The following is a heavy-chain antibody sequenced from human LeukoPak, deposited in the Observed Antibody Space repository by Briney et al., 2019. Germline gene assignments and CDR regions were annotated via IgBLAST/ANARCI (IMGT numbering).Heavy chain of an antibody. D-gene: IGHD3-9*01. CDR1: GFIFSNYW. CDR2: IKRDGSER. J-gene: IGHJ3*02. Sequence: GGSLRLSCVASGFIFSNYWMSWVRQAPGKRLEWVANIKRDGSERYYVDSVKGRFTISRDNAKNSLYLQMSSLRAEDTAVYYCARENWFAFDMWGQGTLVXVSS. V-gene: IGHV3-7*01. CDR3: ARENWFAFDM.